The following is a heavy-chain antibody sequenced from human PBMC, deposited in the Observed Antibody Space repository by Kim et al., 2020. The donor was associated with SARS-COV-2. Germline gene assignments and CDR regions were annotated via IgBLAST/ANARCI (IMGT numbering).Heavy chain of an antibody. CDR2: INPNRGNT. J-gene: IGHJ6*02. V-gene: IGHV1-2*02. CDR1: GYTFSGYN. CDR3: ARGRGADPVGV. D-gene: IGHD3-10*01. Sequence: ASVKVSCKASGYTFSGYNMHWVRQAPGQGLEWMGRINPNRGNTDYAQKFQGRVTMTRDTSISTAYMELSSLRSDDTAVYYCARGRGADPVGVWGQGTTGT.